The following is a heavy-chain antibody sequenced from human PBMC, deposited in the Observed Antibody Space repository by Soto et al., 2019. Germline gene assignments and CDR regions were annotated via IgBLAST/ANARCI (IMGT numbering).Heavy chain of an antibody. CDR3: ARVGPRAGSSSSNLDY. CDR1: GGSISSYY. J-gene: IGHJ4*02. D-gene: IGHD6-6*01. Sequence: SETLSLTCTVSGGSISSYYWSWIRQPPGKGLEWIGYIYYSGSTNYNPSLKSRVTISVDTSKNQFSLKLSSVTAADTAVYYCARVGPRAGSSSSNLDYWGQGTLVTVSS. V-gene: IGHV4-59*01. CDR2: IYYSGST.